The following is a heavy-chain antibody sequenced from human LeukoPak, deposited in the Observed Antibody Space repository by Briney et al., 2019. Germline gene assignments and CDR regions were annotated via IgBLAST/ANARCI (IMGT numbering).Heavy chain of an antibody. CDR2: INQDGSEK. CDR3: AKAVRSMVTGGGYFDS. J-gene: IGHJ4*02. CDR1: GFTFSNYW. V-gene: IGHV3-7*03. D-gene: IGHD3-10*01. Sequence: GGSLRLSCAASGFTFSNYWMCWVRQAPGKGLEWVANINQDGSEKYYADSVMGRFTISRDNSKNTLYLQMNSLRAEDTAVYYCAKAVRSMVTGGGYFDSWGQGTLVTVSS.